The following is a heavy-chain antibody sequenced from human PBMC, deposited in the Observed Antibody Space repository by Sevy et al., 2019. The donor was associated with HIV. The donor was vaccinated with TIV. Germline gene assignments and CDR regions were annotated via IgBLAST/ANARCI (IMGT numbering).Heavy chain of an antibody. J-gene: IGHJ5*02. D-gene: IGHD2-2*02. Sequence: GESLKISCAASGFTFSSYSMNWVRQAPGKGLEWVSSISSSSSYIYYADSVKGRFTISRDNAKNSLYLQMNSLRAEDTAVYYCARDFGYCSSTSCYTGSAWFDPWGQGTLVTVSS. CDR3: ARDFGYCSSTSCYTGSAWFDP. CDR2: ISSSSSYI. CDR1: GFTFSSYS. V-gene: IGHV3-21*01.